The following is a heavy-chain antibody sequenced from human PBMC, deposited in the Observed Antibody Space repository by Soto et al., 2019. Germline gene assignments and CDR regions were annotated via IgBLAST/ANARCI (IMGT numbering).Heavy chain of an antibody. Sequence: PSETLSLTCTVSGGSISSSSYYWGWIRQPPGKGLEWIGSIYYSGSTYYNPSLKSRVTISVDTSKNQFSLKLSSVTAADTAVYYCARRELSYDILTGYQVPFDDWGQGTLVT. V-gene: IGHV4-39*01. CDR2: IYYSGST. D-gene: IGHD3-9*01. CDR3: ARRELSYDILTGYQVPFDD. CDR1: GGSISSSSYY. J-gene: IGHJ4*02.